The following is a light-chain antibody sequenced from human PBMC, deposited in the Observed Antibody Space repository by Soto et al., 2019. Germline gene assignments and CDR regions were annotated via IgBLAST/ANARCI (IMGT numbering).Light chain of an antibody. CDR2: EVS. J-gene: IGLJ1*01. CDR3: LSFTRSDTYI. CDR1: SSDIGAYNY. V-gene: IGLV2-14*01. Sequence: QSVLTQPASVSGSPGHSITFSCTGTSSDIGAYNYVSWYQHHPAKAPKLMIYEVSNRPSGISNRFSGSKSGNTASLTISGLQAEDEADYYCLSFTRSDTYIFGTGTKVTVL.